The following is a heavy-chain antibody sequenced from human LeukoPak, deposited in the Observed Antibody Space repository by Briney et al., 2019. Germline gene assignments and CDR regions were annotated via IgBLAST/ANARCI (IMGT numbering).Heavy chain of an antibody. CDR3: ARWSPQSYGKYYLDS. J-gene: IGHJ4*02. Sequence: GGSLRLSCAASVFTFSTYSLNWVRQAPGKGLECLSSLSGYKKYIYYADSVKGRFTISRDNAKNSLYLQMTSLSAEDTAVYYCARWSPQSYGKYYLDSWRQGTLVTVSS. CDR2: LSGYKKYI. D-gene: IGHD1-26*01. CDR1: VFTFSTYS. V-gene: IGHV3-21*01.